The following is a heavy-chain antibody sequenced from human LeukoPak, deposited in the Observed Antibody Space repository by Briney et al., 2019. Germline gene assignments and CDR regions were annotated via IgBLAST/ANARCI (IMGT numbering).Heavy chain of an antibody. CDR1: GGSFSGYY. Sequence: PSETLSLTCAVYGGSFSGYYWSWLRQPPGKGLEWIGEINHSGSTNYNPSLKSRVTISVDTSKNQFSLKLSSVTAADTAVYYCARGLSGYSSRNWFDPWGQGTLVTVSS. CDR3: ARGLSGYSSRNWFDP. J-gene: IGHJ5*02. CDR2: INHSGST. V-gene: IGHV4-34*01. D-gene: IGHD6-19*01.